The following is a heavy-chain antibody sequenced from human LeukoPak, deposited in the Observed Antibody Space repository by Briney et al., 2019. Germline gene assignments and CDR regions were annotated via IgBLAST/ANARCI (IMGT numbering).Heavy chain of an antibody. J-gene: IGHJ4*02. CDR2: VNPNSGNT. V-gene: IGHV1-8*01. D-gene: IGHD6-13*01. Sequence: GASVKVSCKTSGYTFTSYDLNWVRQATGQGLEWMGWVNPNSGNTGYAQKFQGRVTMTEDTSTDTAYMELSSLRSEDTAVYYCATDSKAAGDFDYWGQGTLVTVSS. CDR1: GYTFTSYD. CDR3: ATDSKAAGDFDY.